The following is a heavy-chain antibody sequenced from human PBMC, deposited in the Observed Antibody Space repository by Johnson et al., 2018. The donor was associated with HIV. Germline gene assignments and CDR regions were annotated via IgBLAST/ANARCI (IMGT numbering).Heavy chain of an antibody. J-gene: IGHJ3*02. CDR3: ARSGGYPNAFDM. CDR1: GFTFSSYA. Sequence: QVQLVESGRGVVQPGRSLRLSCAASGFTFSSYAMHWVRQAPGKGLEWVAVISYDGSNKYYTDPVKGRFTISRDNSKNSLFLQMNSLRVEDTAVYYCARSGGYPNAFDMWGQGTLVTVPA. CDR2: ISYDGSNK. V-gene: IGHV3-30*14. D-gene: IGHD6-13*01.